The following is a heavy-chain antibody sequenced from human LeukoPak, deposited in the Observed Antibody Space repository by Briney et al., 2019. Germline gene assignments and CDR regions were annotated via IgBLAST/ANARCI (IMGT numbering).Heavy chain of an antibody. CDR1: GFTFSSYA. J-gene: IGHJ4*02. Sequence: GGSLRLSCAASGFTFSSYAMSWVRQAPGKGLEWVSGISGSGDNTYYADSVKGRFTISRDNSKNTLYVQVNSLGTEDTAIYYCAVDLSGSEDYWGQGTLVTVSS. D-gene: IGHD3-10*01. CDR2: ISGSGDNT. V-gene: IGHV3-23*01. CDR3: AVDLSGSEDY.